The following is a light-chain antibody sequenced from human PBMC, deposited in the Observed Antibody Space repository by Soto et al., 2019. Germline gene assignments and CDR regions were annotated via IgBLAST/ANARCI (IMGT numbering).Light chain of an antibody. CDR1: QSISRN. Sequence: DIVMTQSPATLSMSPGERASLSCRASQSISRNLAWYQQKSGQAPRLLIYGASTRATGIPARFSGSGSGTEFTLTISSLQPGDFATYYCQQYHSYSPFTFGPGTKVDIK. CDR3: QQYHSYSPFT. J-gene: IGKJ3*01. CDR2: GAS. V-gene: IGKV3-15*01.